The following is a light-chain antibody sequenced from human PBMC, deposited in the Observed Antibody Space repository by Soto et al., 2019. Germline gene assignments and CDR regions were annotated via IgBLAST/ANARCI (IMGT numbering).Light chain of an antibody. V-gene: IGKV3-11*01. CDR2: DTA. CDR3: QQRSNWPLS. Sequence: EILLTQSPATLSLSPGERAKLACRAIQSVSSYLAWYQQKLGQPPRLLVYDTANSASGVPARFSGSGSGTDFTLTISSLEPEDVAVYYCQQRSNWPLSFGGGTKVDIK. CDR1: QSVSSY. J-gene: IGKJ4*01.